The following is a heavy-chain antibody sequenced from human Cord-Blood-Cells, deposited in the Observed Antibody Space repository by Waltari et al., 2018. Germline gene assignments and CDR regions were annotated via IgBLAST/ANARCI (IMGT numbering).Heavy chain of an antibody. Sequence: QVQLQESGPGLVKPLETLSLTCTVSGGSISSYYWSWIRQPPGKGLEWIGYIYYSGSTNYNPSLKSRVTISVDTSKNQFSLKLSSVTAADTAVYYCARGLFGYSGYDDYWGQGTLVTVSS. J-gene: IGHJ4*02. V-gene: IGHV4-59*01. D-gene: IGHD5-12*01. CDR2: IYYSGST. CDR1: GGSISSYY. CDR3: ARGLFGYSGYDDY.